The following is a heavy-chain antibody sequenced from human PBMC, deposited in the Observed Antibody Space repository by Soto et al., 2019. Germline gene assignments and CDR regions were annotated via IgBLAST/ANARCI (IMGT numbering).Heavy chain of an antibody. CDR2: ISADNGNT. J-gene: IGHJ5*02. Sequence: QVQLVQSGAEVKKPGASVKVSCKASGYTFTSFSIAWVRQAPGQGLEWMGRISADNGNTDYGQKFQGRVTMTTDTSTSTAYMELRSLRSDDTDVYYCVRHNWFAPCGQGTLVTVSS. V-gene: IGHV1-18*01. CDR3: VRHNWFAP. CDR1: GYTFTSFS.